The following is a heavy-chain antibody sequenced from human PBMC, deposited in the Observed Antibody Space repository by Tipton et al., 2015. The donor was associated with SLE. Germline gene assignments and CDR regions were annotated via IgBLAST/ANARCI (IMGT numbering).Heavy chain of an antibody. D-gene: IGHD6-13*01. V-gene: IGHV1-18*01. CDR3: ATPPRIAAAGTVYFQH. J-gene: IGHJ1*01. CDR1: GYTFTSYG. CDR2: INDYNGNT. Sequence: QLVQYGAEVKKPGASVKVSCKACGYTFTSYGISWVRQAPGQGLEWMGWINDYNGNTNYEQKLQGRVTMTTDTSTSTAYMELRSLRSEDTAVYYCATPPRIAAAGTVYFQHWGQGTLVTVSS.